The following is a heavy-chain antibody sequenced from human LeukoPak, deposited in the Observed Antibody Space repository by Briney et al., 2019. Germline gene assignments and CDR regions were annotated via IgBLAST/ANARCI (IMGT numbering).Heavy chain of an antibody. D-gene: IGHD3-16*02. Sequence: ASVNASCKVSGHTFTGYYIHRMRQAPGQGDGWMGWIKTKRCGKNHAQQVQGRATMTRDTSISTAYMELSSLRSDDTAVYYCARHSYDYVWGSYRYTLLNWFDPWGQGTLVTVSS. CDR1: GHTFTGYY. CDR3: ARHSYDYVWGSYRYTLLNWFDP. J-gene: IGHJ5*02. V-gene: IGHV1-2*02. CDR2: IKTKRCGK.